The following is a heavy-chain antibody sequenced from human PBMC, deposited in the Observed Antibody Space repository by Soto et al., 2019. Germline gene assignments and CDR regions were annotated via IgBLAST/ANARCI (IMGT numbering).Heavy chain of an antibody. CDR2: INSDGSST. CDR3: ARGPAIYYDSSGYYTILDY. CDR1: GFTFSSYW. J-gene: IGHJ4*02. V-gene: IGHV3-74*01. Sequence: PWGSLRLSCAASGFTFSSYWMHWVRQAPGKGLVWVSRINSDGSSTSYADSVKGRFTISRDNAKNTLYLQMNSLRAEDTAVYYCARGPAIYYDSSGYYTILDYWGQGTLVTVSS. D-gene: IGHD3-22*01.